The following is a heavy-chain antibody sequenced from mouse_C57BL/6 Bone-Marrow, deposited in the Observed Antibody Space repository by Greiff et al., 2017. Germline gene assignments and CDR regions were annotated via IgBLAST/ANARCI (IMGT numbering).Heavy chain of an antibody. CDR2: IHPNSGCT. CDR1: GYTFTSYW. V-gene: IGHV1-64*01. Sequence: QVQLQQPGAELVKPGASVKLSCKASGYTFTSYWMHWVKQRPGQGLEWIGMIHPNSGCTNYNEKFKNKATLTVDKSSSPAYMQLSILPSGDSAVYYGAKSGLSYYSDYDPAYWGQGTLVTVSA. D-gene: IGHD2-5*01. J-gene: IGHJ3*01. CDR3: AKSGLSYYSDYDPAY.